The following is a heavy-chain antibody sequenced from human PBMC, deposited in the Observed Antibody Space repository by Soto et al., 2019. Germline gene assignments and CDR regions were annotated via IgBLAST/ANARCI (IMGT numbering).Heavy chain of an antibody. V-gene: IGHV3-23*01. Sequence: GGSLRLSCTASGFTFTSYGMGWVRQAPGKGLQWVSTIRGDGGQTHYTDAVKGRFSISRDNSKNTVYLQMDSLRAEDTAMYFCARDVGLDSDDFFAYWGQGTQVTVSS. J-gene: IGHJ4*02. CDR2: IRGDGGQT. CDR3: ARDVGLDSDDFFAY. D-gene: IGHD3-9*01. CDR1: GFTFTSYG.